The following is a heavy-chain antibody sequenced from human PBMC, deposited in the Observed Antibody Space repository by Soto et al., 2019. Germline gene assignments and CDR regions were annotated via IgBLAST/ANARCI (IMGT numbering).Heavy chain of an antibody. CDR3: ARVDDC. V-gene: IGHV4-34*01. CDR2: INHSGSS. Sequence: QVQLQQWGAGLLKPSETLSLTCAVYGGSFSGYYWSWIRQPPGKGLERIGEINHSGSSNYNPALMRRVTRSINRYETQFSRELTSETAADTAEYYWARVDDCWGQGTLVTVSS. CDR1: GGSFSGYY. J-gene: IGHJ4*02.